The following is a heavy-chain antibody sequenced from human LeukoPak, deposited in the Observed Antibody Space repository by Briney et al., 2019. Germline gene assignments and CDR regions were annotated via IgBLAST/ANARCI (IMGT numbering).Heavy chain of an antibody. CDR2: INPSNGAT. CDR3: ARDLYSRRMDYYGSGSYLAY. D-gene: IGHD3-10*01. Sequence: ASVKVSCKASGYTFSDHYMHWVRQAPGQGPEWMGWINPSNGATNYAQKFQGRVSMTRDTSTSTAYMELRSLSSDDTAVYYCARDLYSRRMDYYGSGSYLAYWGQGTLVTVSS. V-gene: IGHV1-2*02. J-gene: IGHJ4*02. CDR1: GYTFSDHY.